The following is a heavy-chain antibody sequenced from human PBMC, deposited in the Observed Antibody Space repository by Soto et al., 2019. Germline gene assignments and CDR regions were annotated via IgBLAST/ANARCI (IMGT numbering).Heavy chain of an antibody. CDR3: ARAGAASGFHGRRAFDI. J-gene: IGHJ3*02. CDR2: INHSGST. CDR1: GGSFSGYY. V-gene: IGHV4-34*01. D-gene: IGHD3-22*01. Sequence: SETLSLTCAVYGGSFSGYYWSWIRQPPGKGLEWIGEINHSGSTNYNPSLRSRVTISVDTSKNQFSLKLSSVTAADTAVYYCARAGAASGFHGRRAFDIWGQGTMVTVSS.